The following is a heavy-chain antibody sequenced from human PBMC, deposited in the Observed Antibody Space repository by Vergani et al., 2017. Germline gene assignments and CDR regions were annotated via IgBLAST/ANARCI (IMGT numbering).Heavy chain of an antibody. D-gene: IGHD2-15*01. CDR1: GFNFGEYG. V-gene: IGHV3-30*02. CDR2: IRSDESRR. CDR3: AKEGGGYCSGGTCYPEY. J-gene: IGHJ4*02. Sequence: VQLVESGGDLVQPGRSLRLSCQTSGFNFGEYGVSWVRQAPGKGLEWVASIRSDESRRYYGDSMEGPFTISRDNSKNTLYLQMKSLRPEDTAVYYCAKEGGGYCSGGTCYPEYWGQGTLVIVSS.